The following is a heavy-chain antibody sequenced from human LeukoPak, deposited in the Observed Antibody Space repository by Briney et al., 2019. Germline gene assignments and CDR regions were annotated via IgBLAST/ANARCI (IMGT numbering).Heavy chain of an antibody. CDR1: GGTFSSYA. V-gene: IGHV1-69*05. CDR2: IIPIFGTA. Sequence: SVKVSCRASGGTFSSYAISWVRQAPGQGLEWMGRIIPIFGTANYAQKFQGRVTITTDESTSTAYMELSSLRSEDTAVYYCARGGYTTDDAFDTWGQGTMVTLSS. J-gene: IGHJ3*02. CDR3: ARGGYTTDDAFDT. D-gene: IGHD3-22*01.